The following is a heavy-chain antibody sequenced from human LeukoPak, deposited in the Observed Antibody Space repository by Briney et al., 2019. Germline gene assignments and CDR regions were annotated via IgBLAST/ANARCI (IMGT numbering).Heavy chain of an antibody. CDR1: GFTFSTYP. Sequence: GGSLRLSCAASGFTFSTYPMHWVRQAPGKGLEWVALIQDDGAKTNYAGSVRGRFTISRDNSRSTVYLQMNSLKPDDTAVYYCATQTITLVVVISPFDYWGQGALVTVSS. V-gene: IGHV3-30*02. CDR2: IQDDGAKT. CDR3: ATQTITLVVVISPFDY. J-gene: IGHJ4*02. D-gene: IGHD3-22*01.